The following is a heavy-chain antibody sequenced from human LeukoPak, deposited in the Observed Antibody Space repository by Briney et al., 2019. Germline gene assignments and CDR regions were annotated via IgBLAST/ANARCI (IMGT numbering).Heavy chain of an antibody. D-gene: IGHD4-17*01. V-gene: IGHV4-61*09. CDR2: IYTSGNT. CDR1: GGSVSSGSYY. J-gene: IGHJ5*02. CDR3: ARGGYGDYPSWFDP. Sequence: SQTLSLTCTVSGGSVSSGSYYWTWIRQPAGKGLEWIGHIYTSGNTNYNPSLKSRVTISVDTSKNQFSLKLSSVTAADTAVYYCARGGYGDYPSWFDPWGQGTLVTVSS.